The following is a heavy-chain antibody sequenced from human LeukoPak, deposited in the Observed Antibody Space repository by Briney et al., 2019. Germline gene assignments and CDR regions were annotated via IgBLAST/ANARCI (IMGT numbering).Heavy chain of an antibody. CDR1: GFTFSNYA. CDR3: TRHLIDY. Sequence: PGGSLRLSCAASGFTFSNYAMSWVRQAPGKGLEWVSAISGSGGTTYYADSVMGRFTISRDNSKNTLYLQMNSLKTEDTAVYYCTRHLIDYWGQGTLVTVSS. J-gene: IGHJ4*02. CDR2: ISGSGGTT. V-gene: IGHV3-23*01. D-gene: IGHD2-8*01.